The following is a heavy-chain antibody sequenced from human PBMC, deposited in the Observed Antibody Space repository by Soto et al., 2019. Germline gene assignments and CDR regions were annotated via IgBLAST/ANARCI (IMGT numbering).Heavy chain of an antibody. CDR2: VYSTGST. D-gene: IGHD2-8*01. V-gene: IGHV4-39*01. CDR3: ARSHYTYGLLIDY. Sequence: PSGTPSITCSSSGDSINTSVYSLGLIPQPPGKGLQWIGNVYSTGSTFSHPSLTSRVFISVDTSKNKFSLRLTSVTAADTAVYYCARSHYTYGLLIDYWGPGIMVTVSS. J-gene: IGHJ4*02. CDR1: GDSINTSVYS.